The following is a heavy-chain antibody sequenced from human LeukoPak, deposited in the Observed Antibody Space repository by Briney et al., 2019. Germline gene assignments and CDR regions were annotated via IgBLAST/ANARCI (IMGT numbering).Heavy chain of an antibody. V-gene: IGHV1-2*02. CDR2: INPNSGGA. J-gene: IGHJ4*02. CDR1: GGTISSYA. Sequence: ASVKVSCKASGGTISSYAISWVRQAPGQGLEWMGWINPNSGGANYAQKFQGRVTMTRDTSISTAYMELSRLRSDDTAVYYCAREFTVVTPRPFDYWGQGTLVTVSS. CDR3: AREFTVVTPRPFDY. D-gene: IGHD4-23*01.